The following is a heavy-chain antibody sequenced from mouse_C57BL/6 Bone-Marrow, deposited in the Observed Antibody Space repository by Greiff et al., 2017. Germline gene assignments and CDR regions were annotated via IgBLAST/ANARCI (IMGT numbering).Heavy chain of an antibody. V-gene: IGHV1-26*01. CDR3: ARGDYDVDY. D-gene: IGHD2-4*01. Sequence: VQLQQSGPELVKPGASVKISCKASGYTFTDYYMNWVKQSHGKSLEWIGDINPNNGGTSYNQKFKGKATLTVDKSSSPAYMELRSLTSEDSAVYYCARGDYDVDYWGQGTTLTVSS. CDR2: INPNNGGT. CDR1: GYTFTDYY. J-gene: IGHJ2*01.